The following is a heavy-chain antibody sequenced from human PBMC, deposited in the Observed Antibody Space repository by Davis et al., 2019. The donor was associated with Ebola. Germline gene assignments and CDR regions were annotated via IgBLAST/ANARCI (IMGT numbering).Heavy chain of an antibody. CDR1: GYTFTSYA. CDR3: ARVYYYERFDP. CDR2: INAGNGNT. J-gene: IGHJ5*02. D-gene: IGHD3-22*01. Sequence: ASVKVSCKASGYTFTSYAMHWVRQAPGQRLEWMGWINAGNGNTKYSQKFQGRVTMTTDTSTSTAYMELSSLRSEDTAVYYCARVYYYERFDPWGQGTLVTVSS. V-gene: IGHV1-3*01.